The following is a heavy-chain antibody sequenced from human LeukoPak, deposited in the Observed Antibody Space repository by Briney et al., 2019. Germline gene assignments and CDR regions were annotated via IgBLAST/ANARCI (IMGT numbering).Heavy chain of an antibody. CDR2: ISSSSGYI. D-gene: IGHD3-22*01. Sequence: GGSLRLSCAASGFTFSSYSMNWVRQAPGKGLEWVSSISSSSGYIYYADSVKGRFTISRDNAKNSLYLQMNSLRAEDTAVYYCARDRDSSGYYSDWGQGTLVTVSS. CDR3: ARDRDSSGYYSD. CDR1: GFTFSSYS. J-gene: IGHJ4*02. V-gene: IGHV3-21*01.